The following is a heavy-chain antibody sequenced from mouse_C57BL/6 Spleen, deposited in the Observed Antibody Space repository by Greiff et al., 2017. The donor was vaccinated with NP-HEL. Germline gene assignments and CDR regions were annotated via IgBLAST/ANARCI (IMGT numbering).Heavy chain of an antibody. CDR2: IWSDGST. V-gene: IGHV2-6-1*01. Sequence: VMLVESGPGLVAPSQSLSITCTVSGFSLTSYGVHWVRQPPGKGLEWLVVIWSDGSTTYNSALKSRLSISKDNSKSQVFLKMNSLQTDDTAMYYCARHDDGYYGWFAYWGQGTLVTVSA. D-gene: IGHD2-3*01. CDR3: ARHDDGYYGWFAY. CDR1: GFSLTSYG. J-gene: IGHJ3*01.